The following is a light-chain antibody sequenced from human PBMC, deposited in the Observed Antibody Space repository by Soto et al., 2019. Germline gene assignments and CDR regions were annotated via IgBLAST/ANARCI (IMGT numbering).Light chain of an antibody. CDR1: QSVSSY. Sequence: EIVLTQSPATLSLSPGDRATLSCRASQSVSSYLAWYQQKPGQAPRLLIYDASNRATGIPPRFSGSGSGTDFTLTISSLEPEDFAVYYYQQRSNWPPYTFGQGTKLEIK. CDR3: QQRSNWPPYT. V-gene: IGKV3-11*01. J-gene: IGKJ2*01. CDR2: DAS.